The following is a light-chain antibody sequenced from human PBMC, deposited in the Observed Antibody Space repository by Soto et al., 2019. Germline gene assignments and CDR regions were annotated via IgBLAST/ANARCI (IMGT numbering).Light chain of an antibody. V-gene: IGKV3-20*01. CDR1: QSVSSSY. CDR3: QQYGSSPWA. J-gene: IGKJ1*01. CDR2: GAS. Sequence: EIVLTQSPGTLSLFPGERATLSFRASQSVSSSYLAWYQQKPGQAPRLLIYGASSRATGIPDRFSGSGSGTDFTLTISRLEPEDFAVYYCQQYGSSPWAFGQGTKVEIK.